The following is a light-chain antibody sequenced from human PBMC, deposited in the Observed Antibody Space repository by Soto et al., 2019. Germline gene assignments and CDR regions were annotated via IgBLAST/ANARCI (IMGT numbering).Light chain of an antibody. CDR1: SSNIGNNF. V-gene: IGLV1-51*01. CDR3: GSWDTSLSLCYV. Sequence: QSVLTQPPSVSVAPGQNVTISCSGTSSNIGNNFVSWYQHLPGTAPKILIYDNVKRPSGIPDRFSGFKSGASATLGITGLQTGDEVDYYCGSWDTSLSLCYVFGTGTKVTVL. J-gene: IGLJ1*01. CDR2: DNV.